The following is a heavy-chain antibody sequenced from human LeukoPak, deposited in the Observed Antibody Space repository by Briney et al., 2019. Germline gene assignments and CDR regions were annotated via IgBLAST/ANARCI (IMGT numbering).Heavy chain of an antibody. CDR2: IDPSGGST. CDR3: ASPDSSGYYYEGGAFDI. V-gene: IGHV1-46*01. CDR1: GYTFTSYY. J-gene: IGHJ3*02. Sequence: ASVKVSCKASGYTFTSYYMHWVRQAPGQGLEWMGIIDPSGGSTNYAQKFQGRVTITADESTSTAYMELSSLRSEDTAVYYCASPDSSGYYYEGGAFDIWGQGTMVTVSS. D-gene: IGHD3-22*01.